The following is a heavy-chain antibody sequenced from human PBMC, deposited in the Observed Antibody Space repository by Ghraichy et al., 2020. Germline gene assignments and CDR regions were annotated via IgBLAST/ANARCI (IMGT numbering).Heavy chain of an antibody. CDR3: AREMVRGVFDY. CDR1: GFTFSSYW. D-gene: IGHD3-10*01. CDR2: IKKDGSEK. Sequence: GGSLRLSCAASGFTFSSYWMNWVRQAPGKGLEWVANIKKDGSEKYYVDSVKGRFTISRDNAKNSLYLQMNSLRAEDTAVYYCAREMVRGVFDYWGQGTLVTVSS. J-gene: IGHJ4*02. V-gene: IGHV3-7*01.